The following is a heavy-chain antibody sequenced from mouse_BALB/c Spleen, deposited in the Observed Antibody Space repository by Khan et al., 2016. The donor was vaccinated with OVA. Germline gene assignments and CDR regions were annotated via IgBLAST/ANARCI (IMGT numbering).Heavy chain of an antibody. V-gene: IGHV1-7*01. J-gene: IGHJ3*01. CDR2: INPNTDYT. CDR3: VKHGSSSAWFTY. Sequence: QVQLQQSGAELAKPGASVKMSCKASGFTFTSYWMHWLKQRPGQGLEWIGYINPNTDYTEYNQKFKDKATLTADKSSSTAYMQLTSLTSGDSAVYYCVKHGSSSAWFTYWGRGTLVTVSA. D-gene: IGHD1-1*01. CDR1: GFTFTSYW.